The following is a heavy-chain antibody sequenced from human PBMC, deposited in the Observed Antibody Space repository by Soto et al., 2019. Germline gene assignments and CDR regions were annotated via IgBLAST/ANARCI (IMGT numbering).Heavy chain of an antibody. Sequence: QVQLQESGPGLVKPSETLSLTCTVSGSSMTDYYWNWIRQPPGKGLEWIGCIYYTGSTNYNPSLRSRVTISVDTSKNQCALKLSSVTAADTAVYYCARGSYFDYWGQGTLVTVSS. J-gene: IGHJ4*02. V-gene: IGHV4-59*01. CDR3: ARGSYFDY. CDR2: IYYTGST. CDR1: GSSMTDYY.